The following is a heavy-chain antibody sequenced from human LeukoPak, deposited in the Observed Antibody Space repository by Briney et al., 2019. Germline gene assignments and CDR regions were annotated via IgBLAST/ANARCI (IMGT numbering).Heavy chain of an antibody. CDR2: FDPEDGET. CDR3: ATLPPWGIAAANFDY. V-gene: IGHV1-24*01. J-gene: IGHJ4*02. Sequence: ASVKVSCKVSGYTLTELSMHWERQAPGKGLEWMGGFDPEDGETIYAQKFQGRVTMTEDTSTDTAYIELSSLRSEDTAVYYCATLPPWGIAAANFDYWGQGTLVTVSS. D-gene: IGHD6-13*01. CDR1: GYTLTELS.